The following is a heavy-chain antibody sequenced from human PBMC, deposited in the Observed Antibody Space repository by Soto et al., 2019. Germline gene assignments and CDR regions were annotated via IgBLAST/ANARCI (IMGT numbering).Heavy chain of an antibody. J-gene: IGHJ5*02. Sequence: ASVKVSCKASGYTFISYYIHWVRRAPGQGLEWMGTINPRDGSTTYAQKFQGRVIMTRDTSTSIVYMELSSLRSEDTAFYYCARGLPSSSTLGWSDPWGQGTLVTVS. D-gene: IGHD6-6*01. CDR1: GYTFISYY. CDR3: ARGLPSSSTLGWSDP. CDR2: INPRDGST. V-gene: IGHV1-46*01.